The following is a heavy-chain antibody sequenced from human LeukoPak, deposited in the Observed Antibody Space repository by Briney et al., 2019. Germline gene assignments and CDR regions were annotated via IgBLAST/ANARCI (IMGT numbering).Heavy chain of an antibody. D-gene: IGHD2-21*02. V-gene: IGHV1-2*02. Sequence: ASVKVSCKASGYTFTGYYMHWVRQAPGQGLEWMGWINPNSGGTNYAQKFQGRVTMTRDMSISTAYMELSRLTSDDTAVYYCARWFCGGDCYFDYWGQGTLVTVSS. CDR1: GYTFTGYY. CDR3: ARWFCGGDCYFDY. CDR2: INPNSGGT. J-gene: IGHJ4*02.